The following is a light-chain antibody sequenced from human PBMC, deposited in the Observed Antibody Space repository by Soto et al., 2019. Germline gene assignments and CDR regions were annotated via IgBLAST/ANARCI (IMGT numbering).Light chain of an antibody. CDR2: AAS. J-gene: IGKJ4*01. CDR3: QQANSFPLT. CDR1: QNISSF. Sequence: DIQLTQSPSPLSASVGDGVTITCRASQNISSFLNWYPQTPGKATKLLIYAASSLQSGVPSRVSGSGSGTDVTLTISSLQPEEWATDDGQQANSFPLTFGGGTKVNIK. V-gene: IGKV1-39*01.